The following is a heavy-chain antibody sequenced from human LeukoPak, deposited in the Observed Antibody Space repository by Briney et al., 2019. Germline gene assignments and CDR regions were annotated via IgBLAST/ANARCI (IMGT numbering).Heavy chain of an antibody. CDR3: TTEGYYVSGIY. D-gene: IGHD3-10*01. J-gene: IGHJ4*02. Sequence: GRSLRLSCAASAFIFSNYAMHWVRQAPGKGLEWVAVISYDGRNKYYADSVKGRFTISRDNSKNTLYVQMNSLKTEDTAVYYCTTEGYYVSGIYWGQGTLVTVSS. V-gene: IGHV3-33*01. CDR1: AFIFSNYA. CDR2: ISYDGRNK.